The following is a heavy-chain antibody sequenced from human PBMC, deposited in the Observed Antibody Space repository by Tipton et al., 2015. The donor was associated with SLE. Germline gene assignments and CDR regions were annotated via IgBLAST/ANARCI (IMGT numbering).Heavy chain of an antibody. CDR1: GFTLSNYE. CDR2: ISRSTGTT. Sequence: SLRLSCVASGFTLSNYEMSWVRQAPGKGLEWLSYISRSTGTTYSADSVKGRFTISRDNAKDSLHLHMSRLTAEDAAIYYCALQRGYSYGFDYWGQGTLVTVSS. D-gene: IGHD5-18*01. V-gene: IGHV3-48*03. J-gene: IGHJ4*02. CDR3: ALQRGYSYGFDY.